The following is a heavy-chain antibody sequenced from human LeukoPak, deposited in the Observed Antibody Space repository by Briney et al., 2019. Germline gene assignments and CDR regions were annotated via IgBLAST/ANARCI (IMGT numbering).Heavy chain of an antibody. CDR1: GGSFSSGSYF. D-gene: IGHD1-7*01. Sequence: SETLSLTCTVSGGSFSSGSYFWTWIRQPAGKGLEWIGRIYTSGTTNYNPSLKSRVTISVDTSKNQFSLKLSSVTAADTAMYYCARVYNWNSSGLGAPRDWGRGTLVTVSS. V-gene: IGHV4-61*02. CDR3: ARVYNWNSSGLGAPRD. J-gene: IGHJ4*02. CDR2: IYTSGTT.